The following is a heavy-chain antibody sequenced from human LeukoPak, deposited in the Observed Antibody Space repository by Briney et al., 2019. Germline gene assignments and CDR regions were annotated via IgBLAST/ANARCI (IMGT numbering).Heavy chain of an antibody. J-gene: IGHJ4*02. V-gene: IGHV3-21*01. CDR2: ISSSSSYI. Sequence: PGGSLRLSCAAPGFTFSRYSTNWVRHAPRKGLEWVSSISSSSSYIYYADSVKGRFPISRDNAKNSLYLQMNSLRAEDTAVYYCARELAYCGGDCSDYWGQGTLVTVSS. D-gene: IGHD2-21*01. CDR1: GFTFSRYS. CDR3: ARELAYCGGDCSDY.